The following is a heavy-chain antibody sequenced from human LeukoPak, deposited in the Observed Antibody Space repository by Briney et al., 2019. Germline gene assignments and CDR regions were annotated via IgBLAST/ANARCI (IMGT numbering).Heavy chain of an antibody. CDR2: IYYSGST. V-gene: IGHV4-61*01. CDR1: GCSVSSGSYY. D-gene: IGHD6-13*01. CDR3: ARDRVAAASLDY. J-gene: IGHJ4*02. Sequence: SETLSLTCTVSGCSVSSGSYYKSWIRQAPGKGLEWIGYIYYSGSTNYNPSLKSRGTISVDTSKNQFSLKLSSVTAADTAVYYCARDRVAAASLDYWGQGTLVTVSS.